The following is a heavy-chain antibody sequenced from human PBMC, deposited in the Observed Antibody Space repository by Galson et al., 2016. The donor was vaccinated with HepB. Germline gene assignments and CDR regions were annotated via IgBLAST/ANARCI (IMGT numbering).Heavy chain of an antibody. CDR2: LLYDGTDK. J-gene: IGHJ4*02. CDR1: GFSFRDYA. V-gene: IGHV3-30*18. CDR3: AKDGSYNSSWRFDH. D-gene: IGHD6-13*01. Sequence: SLRLSCATSGFSFRDYAIHWVRQAPGKGLQWVAVLLYDGTDKYYADSVKGRFTISRDNSKNTVFLQMNSLRPEDTAMYYCAKDGSYNSSWRFDHWGQGTLVTVSS.